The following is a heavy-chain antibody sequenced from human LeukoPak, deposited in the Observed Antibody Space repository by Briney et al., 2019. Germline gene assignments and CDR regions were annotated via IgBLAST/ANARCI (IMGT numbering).Heavy chain of an antibody. J-gene: IGHJ4*02. CDR3: ARDRSVGVLPAPPFDF. V-gene: IGHV4-38-2*02. D-gene: IGHD6-6*01. CDR2: VFHSGNT. Sequence: SETLSLTCTVSGFSISSTYYWGWIRQPPGKGLEWVGSVFHSGNTYYNPSLKSRLTISADTSKNQFSLTLTSVTAADTAVYYCARDRSVGVLPAPPFDFWGQGTLVTVSS. CDR1: GFSISSTYY.